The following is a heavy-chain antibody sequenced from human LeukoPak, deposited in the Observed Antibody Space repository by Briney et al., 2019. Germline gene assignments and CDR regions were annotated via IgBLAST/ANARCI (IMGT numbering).Heavy chain of an antibody. CDR1: GYSFASYW. J-gene: IGHJ4*02. Sequence: GESLKISCKGSGYSFASYWIGWVRQMPGKGLEWMGIIYPGDSDIRYRPSFQGQVTISADKSISTAYLQWSSLKASDTAMYYCARTTAAADSIASDYWGQGTLVTVSS. CDR2: IYPGDSDI. CDR3: ARTTAAADSIASDY. D-gene: IGHD6-13*01. V-gene: IGHV5-51*01.